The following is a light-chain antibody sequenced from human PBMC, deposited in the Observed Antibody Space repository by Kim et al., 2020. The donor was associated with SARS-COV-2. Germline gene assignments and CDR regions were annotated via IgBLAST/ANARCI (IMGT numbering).Light chain of an antibody. Sequence: DIQLTQSPSFLSASVGDRVTITCRASQGIGSLLAWYQQETGKGPKLLIHTASILNAGVPSRFSGSGSGTDFTLTISSLQPEDFATYYYQQRQGYPITFGQGTRLEIK. CDR1: QGIGSL. CDR2: TAS. V-gene: IGKV1-9*01. CDR3: QQRQGYPIT. J-gene: IGKJ5*01.